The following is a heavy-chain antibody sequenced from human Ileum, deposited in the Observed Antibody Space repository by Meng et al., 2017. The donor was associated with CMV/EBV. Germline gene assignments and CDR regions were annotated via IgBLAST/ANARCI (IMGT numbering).Heavy chain of an antibody. V-gene: IGHV2-5*02. CDR1: GFSLTRSGMG. J-gene: IGHJ4*02. Sequence: SLKAYRPPLVKTPQTLPLTCTFSGFSLTRSGMGVGWIRQPPGKALEWLALIYWDDDKRYSPSLNNRLTITKDASKNQVVLSMTSMGPVDTATYYCAQTGPVRDYFQSWGQGTLVTVSS. CDR2: IYWDDDK. CDR3: AQTGPVRDYFQS. D-gene: IGHD1-1*01.